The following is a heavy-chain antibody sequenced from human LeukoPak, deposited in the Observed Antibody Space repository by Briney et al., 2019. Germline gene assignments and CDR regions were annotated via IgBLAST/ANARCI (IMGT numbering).Heavy chain of an antibody. D-gene: IGHD6-13*01. CDR3: AKGYSSSWDSFDY. CDR1: GFTFSSYA. Sequence: GGSLRLSCAASGFTFSSYAMSWVRQAPGNGLEWVSAISGSGGSTYYADSVKGRFTISRDNSKNSLYLQMNSLRTEDTALYYCAKGYSSSWDSFDYWGQGTLVTVSS. V-gene: IGHV3-23*01. CDR2: ISGSGGST. J-gene: IGHJ4*02.